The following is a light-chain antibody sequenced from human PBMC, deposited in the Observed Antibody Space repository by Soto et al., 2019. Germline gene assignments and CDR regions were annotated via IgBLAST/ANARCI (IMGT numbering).Light chain of an antibody. CDR1: SSDVGGYNY. V-gene: IGLV2-8*01. CDR2: EVS. CDR3: SSYPASTTFDYV. J-gene: IGLJ1*01. Sequence: QSVLTQPPSAAGAPGQSVTISCTGTSSDVGGYNYVSWYQQHPGKAPKLMIYEVSKRPSGVPDRFSGSKSGNTASLTVSGLQAEDEADYYCSSYPASTTFDYVFATGPTVPVL.